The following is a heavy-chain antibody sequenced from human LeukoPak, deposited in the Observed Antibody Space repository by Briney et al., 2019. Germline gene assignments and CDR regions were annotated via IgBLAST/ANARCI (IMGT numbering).Heavy chain of an antibody. D-gene: IGHD3-16*01. J-gene: IGHJ6*03. CDR3: ARGGGFDFPADYFYYMDV. Sequence: ASVKVSCKASGGTFSSYAISWVRQAPGQGLEWMGGIIPIFGTANYAQKFQGRVTITADESTSTAYMELSSLRSEDTAVYYCARGGGFDFPADYFYYMDVWGKGTTVTVSS. CDR1: GGTFSSYA. CDR2: IIPIFGTA. V-gene: IGHV1-69*13.